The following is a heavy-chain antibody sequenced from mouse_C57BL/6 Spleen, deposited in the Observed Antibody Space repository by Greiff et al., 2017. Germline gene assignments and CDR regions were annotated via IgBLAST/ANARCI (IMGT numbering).Heavy chain of an antibody. CDR3: ARVDGFYYAMDY. Sequence: QVQLQQPGAELVKPGASVKLSCKASGYTFTSYWMHWVKQRPGQGLEWIGMIHPNSGSTNYNEKFKSKATLTVDKSSSTAYMQLSRLTSEDSAVYYCARVDGFYYAMDYWGQGTSVTVSS. J-gene: IGHJ4*01. CDR2: IHPNSGST. V-gene: IGHV1-64*01. D-gene: IGHD2-3*01. CDR1: GYTFTSYW.